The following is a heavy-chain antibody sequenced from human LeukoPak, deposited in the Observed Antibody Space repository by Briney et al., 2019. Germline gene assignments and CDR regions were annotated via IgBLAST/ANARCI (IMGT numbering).Heavy chain of an antibody. D-gene: IGHD3-3*01. J-gene: IGHJ3*02. CDR1: RFTFSSYS. V-gene: IGHV3-21*01. Sequence: GGSLRLSYAASRFTFSSYSMNWVRQAPGKGLEWVSSISSSSSSYIYYADSVKGRFTISRDNAKNSLYLQMNSLRAEDTAVYYCARDKGLRFLEWLSYDAFDIWGQGTMVTVSS. CDR2: ISSSSSSYI. CDR3: ARDKGLRFLEWLSYDAFDI.